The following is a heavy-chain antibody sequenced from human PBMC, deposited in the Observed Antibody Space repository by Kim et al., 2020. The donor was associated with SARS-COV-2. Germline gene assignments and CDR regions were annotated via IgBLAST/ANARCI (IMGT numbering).Heavy chain of an antibody. D-gene: IGHD6-13*01. V-gene: IGHV4-39*01. CDR3: ARHELAAAGSWLDS. CDR2: VYYGGST. J-gene: IGHJ5*01. CDR1: GGSITSSSDY. Sequence: SETLSLTCTVSGGSITSSSDYWGWIRQPPGKGLEWTGGVYYGGSTYYNPSLKSRVSISVDTSKNQFSLRLSSVTAADTAVYFCARHELAAAGSWLDSWG.